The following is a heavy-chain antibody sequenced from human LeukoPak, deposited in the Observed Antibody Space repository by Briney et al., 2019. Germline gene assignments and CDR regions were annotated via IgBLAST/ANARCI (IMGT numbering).Heavy chain of an antibody. Sequence: PGGSLRLSCAASGFIFTGYFMSWVRQAPGKGLEWVASIKHDGSEKYYVDSVRGRFTISRDNSKNTVYLQMNSLRAEDTAVYYCAKDRLPDGVWSIDYWGQGTLVTVSS. CDR3: AKDRLPDGVWSIDY. V-gene: IGHV3-7*03. D-gene: IGHD2-8*02. J-gene: IGHJ4*02. CDR2: IKHDGSEK. CDR1: GFIFTGYF.